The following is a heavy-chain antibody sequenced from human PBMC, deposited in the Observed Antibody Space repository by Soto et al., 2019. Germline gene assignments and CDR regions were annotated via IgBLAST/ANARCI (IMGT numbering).Heavy chain of an antibody. Sequence: EVQLLESGGGLVQPGGSLRLSCAASGFTFSSYAKTWVRQATAKELEWVSAISGSGGSTYYADSVKGRFTISRDNSKNTLYLQMNSLRAEDTAVYYCTNDRLRVRGVIEYYWGQGTLVTVSS. CDR2: ISGSGGST. CDR1: GFTFSSYA. J-gene: IGHJ4*02. V-gene: IGHV3-23*01. CDR3: TNDRLRVRGVIEYY. D-gene: IGHD3-10*01.